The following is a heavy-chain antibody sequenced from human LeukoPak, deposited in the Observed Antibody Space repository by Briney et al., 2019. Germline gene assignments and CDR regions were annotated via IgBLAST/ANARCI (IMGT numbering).Heavy chain of an antibody. CDR2: IYYSGST. D-gene: IGHD2-2*01. CDR1: GGSISSHY. V-gene: IGHV4-59*11. J-gene: IGHJ2*01. CDR3: ARAPSYFDL. Sequence: SETLSLTCTVSGGSISSHYWSWIRQPPGKGLEWIGYIYYSGSTNYNPSLKSRVTISVDTSKNQFSLKLSSVTAADTAVYYCARAPSYFDLWGRGTLVTVSS.